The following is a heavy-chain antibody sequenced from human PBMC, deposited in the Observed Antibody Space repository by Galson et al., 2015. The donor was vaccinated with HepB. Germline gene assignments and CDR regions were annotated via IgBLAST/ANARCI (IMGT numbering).Heavy chain of an antibody. CDR1: GYTFTSYG. CDR2: ISAYNGNT. V-gene: IGHV1-18*01. J-gene: IGHJ6*03. Sequence: SVKVSCKASGYTFTSYGISWVRQAPGQGLEWMGWISAYNGNTNYAQKLQGRVTMTTDTSTSTAYMELRSLRSDDTAVYYCARDGGQLYWWPGTPPYYYYYMDVWGKGTTVTVSS. D-gene: IGHD2-8*02. CDR3: ARDGGQLYWWPGTPPYYYYYMDV.